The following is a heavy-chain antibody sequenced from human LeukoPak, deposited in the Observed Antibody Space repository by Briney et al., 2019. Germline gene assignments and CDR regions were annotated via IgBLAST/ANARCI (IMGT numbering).Heavy chain of an antibody. J-gene: IGHJ4*02. Sequence: AGGSLRLSCAASGFTFSSYWMSWVRQAPGTGLEGVANIMQDGSEKYFVDSVKGRFTISRDNAKNSLYLQMNSLRAEDTAVYYCARGSTTVTPRNFDYWGQGTLVTVSS. CDR1: GFTFSSYW. V-gene: IGHV3-7*05. D-gene: IGHD4-11*01. CDR2: IMQDGSEK. CDR3: ARGSTTVTPRNFDY.